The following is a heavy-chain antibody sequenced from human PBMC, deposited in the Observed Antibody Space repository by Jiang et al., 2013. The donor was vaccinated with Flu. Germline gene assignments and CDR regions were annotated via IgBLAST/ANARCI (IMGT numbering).Heavy chain of an antibody. Sequence: QSGSELKKPGASVKVSRKASGYTFTSYAMNWVRQAPGQGLEWMGWINTNTGNPTYAQGFTGRFVFSLDTSVSTAYLQICSLKAEDTAVYYCARTRGRYSSSWGGWFDPWGQGTLVTVSS. D-gene: IGHD6-13*01. V-gene: IGHV7-4-1*01. J-gene: IGHJ5*02. CDR1: GYTFTSYA. CDR2: INTNTGNP. CDR3: ARTRGRYSSSWGGWFDP.